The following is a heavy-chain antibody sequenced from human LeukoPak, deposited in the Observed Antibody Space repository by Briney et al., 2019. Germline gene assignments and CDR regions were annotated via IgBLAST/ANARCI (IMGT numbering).Heavy chain of an antibody. CDR2: IWYDGSNK. D-gene: IGHD6-13*01. V-gene: IGHV3-33*01. Sequence: GRSLRLSCAASGFTFSSYGMHWVRQAPGKGLEWVAVIWYDGSNKYYADSVKGRFIISRDNSKNTLYLQMNSLRAEDTAVYYCARERAENSYSSSWDAFDYWGQGTLVTVSS. CDR3: ARERAENSYSSSWDAFDY. CDR1: GFTFSSYG. J-gene: IGHJ4*02.